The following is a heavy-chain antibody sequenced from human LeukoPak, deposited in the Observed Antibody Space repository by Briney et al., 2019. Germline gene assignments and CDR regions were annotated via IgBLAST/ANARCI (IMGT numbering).Heavy chain of an antibody. Sequence: EGSLRLSCAASGFTFTNNAMTWVRQAPGKGLEWVSTITGTDDTTYYADSVKGRFTISRDYSKSMVHLQMNSLRAEDSAIYYCAKGPQLNSGYHPDYWGQGTLVTVSS. V-gene: IGHV3-23*01. J-gene: IGHJ4*02. CDR3: AKGPQLNSGYHPDY. D-gene: IGHD3-22*01. CDR2: ITGTDDTT. CDR1: GFTFTNNA.